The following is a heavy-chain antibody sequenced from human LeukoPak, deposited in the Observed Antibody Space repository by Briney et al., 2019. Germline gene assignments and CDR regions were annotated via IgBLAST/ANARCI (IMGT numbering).Heavy chain of an antibody. J-gene: IGHJ4*02. CDR2: IFYSGTT. CDR3: ARGPYYYDGSGNFDY. V-gene: IGHV4-59*11. D-gene: IGHD3-22*01. CDR1: GRSISSHY. Sequence: SDTLSLTCSVSGRSISSHYWSWIRQPPPRGQGWIGYIFYSGTTYYSPSLKRRVTISLDTSKTQFSLHLSSVTGADTAVYYCARGPYYYDGSGNFDYWGQGTLVTVSS.